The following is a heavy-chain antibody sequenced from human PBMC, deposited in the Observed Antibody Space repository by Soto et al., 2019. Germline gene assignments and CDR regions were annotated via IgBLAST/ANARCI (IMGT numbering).Heavy chain of an antibody. D-gene: IGHD3-3*01. Sequence: PSETLSLTCTVSGGSISSNSYYWGWIRQPPGKGLEWIGSIYYRGSVYYNPSLKSRVTISVDTSKNQFSLKLNSVTAADTAVYYCARHRSYDFWNGSPSGWFDPSGQGTLVTVS. CDR2: IYYRGSV. CDR3: ARHRSYDFWNGSPSGWFDP. V-gene: IGHV4-39*01. CDR1: GGSISSNSYY. J-gene: IGHJ5*02.